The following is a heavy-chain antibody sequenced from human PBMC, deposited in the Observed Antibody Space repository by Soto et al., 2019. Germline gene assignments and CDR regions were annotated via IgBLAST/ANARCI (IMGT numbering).Heavy chain of an antibody. J-gene: IGHJ4*02. D-gene: IGHD3-9*01. Sequence: PGGSLRLSCAASGFTFSDYCMHWVRQAPGKGLEWVAVIWYDGSNKYYADSVKGRFTISRDNSKNTLYLQMNSLRAEDTAVYYCARDPLHYDILTGYSPNYFDFWGQGTLVTVSS. CDR3: ARDPLHYDILTGYSPNYFDF. CDR2: IWYDGSNK. CDR1: GFTFSDYC. V-gene: IGHV3-33*01.